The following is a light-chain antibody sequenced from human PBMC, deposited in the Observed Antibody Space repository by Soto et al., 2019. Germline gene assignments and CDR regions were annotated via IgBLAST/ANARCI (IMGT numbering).Light chain of an antibody. CDR3: QQYNNWPRT. J-gene: IGKJ1*01. CDR2: GAS. CDR1: QSGSSN. V-gene: IGKV3-15*01. Sequence: EIVMTQSPATLSVSPGERATLTCRASQSGSSNWAWYQQKHGQAPRLLIHGASTRATGIPARFSGSASGTEFTLTISSLQSEDFAVYYCQQYNNWPRTFGQGTKVDIK.